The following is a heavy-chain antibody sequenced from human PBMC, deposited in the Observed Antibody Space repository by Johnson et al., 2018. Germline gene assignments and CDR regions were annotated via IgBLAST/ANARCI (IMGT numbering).Heavy chain of an antibody. CDR1: GFTFSSYS. D-gene: IGHD3-22*01. CDR3: ARDPPWDYDSSGTNAFDI. CDR2: ISSSSSYI. J-gene: IGHJ3*02. V-gene: IGHV3-21*01. Sequence: VQLVQSGGGLVKPGGSLRLSCAASGFTFSSYSMNWVRQAPGKGLEWVSSISSSSSYIYYADSVKGRFTIPRDNAKNSLYLKMNSLRAEDTAVYYLARDPPWDYDSSGTNAFDIWGQGTMVTVSS.